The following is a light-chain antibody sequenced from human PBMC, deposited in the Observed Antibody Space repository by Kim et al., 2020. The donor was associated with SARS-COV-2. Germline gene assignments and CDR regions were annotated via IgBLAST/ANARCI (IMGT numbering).Light chain of an antibody. V-gene: IGLV2-14*03. CDR2: DVS. CDR3: SSYTSSSTVV. J-gene: IGLJ2*01. Sequence: QSALTQPASVPGSPGQSITISCTGTSSDVGGYIYVSWYQQHPGKAPKLMIYDVSNRPSGVSNRFSGSKSGNTASLTISGLQAEDEADYYCSSYTSSSTVVFGGGTKLTVL. CDR1: SSDVGGYIY.